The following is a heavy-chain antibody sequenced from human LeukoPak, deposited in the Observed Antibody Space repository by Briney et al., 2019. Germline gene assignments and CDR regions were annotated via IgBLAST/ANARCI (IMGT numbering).Heavy chain of an antibody. CDR2: INHSGST. V-gene: IGHV4-34*01. J-gene: IGHJ6*02. CDR3: ARGLRTYYYYYGMDV. CDR1: GGSFSGYY. Sequence: SETLSLTCAVYGGSFSGYYWSWIRQPPGKGLEWLGEINHSGSTNYNPSLKSRVTISVDTSKNQFSLKLSSVTAADTAVYYCARGLRTYYYYYGMDVWGQGTTVTVSS.